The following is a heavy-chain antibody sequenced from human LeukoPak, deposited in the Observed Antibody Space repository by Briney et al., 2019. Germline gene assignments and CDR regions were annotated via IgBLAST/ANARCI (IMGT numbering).Heavy chain of an antibody. Sequence: GGSLRLSCAASGFTFDNYAMHWVRQAPGKGLEWVSGISWNSGTIGYADSVKGRFTIFRDNSQNTLYLQMISLRAEDTAVYYCAKDQCSGGSCYSFDYWGQGTLVTVSS. V-gene: IGHV3-9*01. D-gene: IGHD2-15*01. CDR2: ISWNSGTI. J-gene: IGHJ4*02. CDR1: GFTFDNYA. CDR3: AKDQCSGGSCYSFDY.